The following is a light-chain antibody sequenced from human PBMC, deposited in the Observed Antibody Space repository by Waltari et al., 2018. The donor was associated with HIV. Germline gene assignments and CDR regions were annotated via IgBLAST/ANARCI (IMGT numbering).Light chain of an antibody. CDR1: NIGTKS. V-gene: IGLV3-21*02. J-gene: IGLJ2*01. CDR3: QVWDRSRDHVV. CDR2: DNS. Sequence: SSVLTQPPSVSVAAGQTARVTCGGDNIGTKSVHWYQLKAGQAPELLVFDNSDRPPGIPARLSGSNSGKTATLTLGRVDAGEEADYYGQVWDRSRDHVVFGGGTKLTVL.